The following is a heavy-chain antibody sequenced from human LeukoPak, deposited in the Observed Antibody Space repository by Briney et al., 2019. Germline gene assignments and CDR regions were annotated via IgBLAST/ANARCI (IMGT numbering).Heavy chain of an antibody. V-gene: IGHV3-21*04. J-gene: IGHJ4*02. D-gene: IGHD2-15*01. CDR3: AKDGDIVVVVATYYFDY. CDR2: ISSSSSYI. Sequence: PGGSLRLSCAASGFTFSSYSMNWVRQAPGKGLEWVSSISSSSSYIYYADSVKGRFTISRDNSKNTLYLQMNSLRAEDTAVYYCAKDGDIVVVVATYYFDYWGQGTLVTVSS. CDR1: GFTFSSYS.